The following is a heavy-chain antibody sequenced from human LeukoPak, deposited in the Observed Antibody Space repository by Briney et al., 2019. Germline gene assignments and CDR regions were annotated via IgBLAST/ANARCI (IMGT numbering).Heavy chain of an antibody. D-gene: IGHD3-10*01. Sequence: PSETLSLTCTVSGGSIGSYYWSWIRQPAGKGLEWIGRIYYTGTTDYNASLKGRVTMSVDTSKNQFTLKLTSVTAADSAVYYCARDLPAYYFGSGSTFDPWGQGNLVTVSS. CDR2: IYYTGTT. CDR1: GGSIGSYY. CDR3: ARDLPAYYFGSGSTFDP. V-gene: IGHV4-4*07. J-gene: IGHJ5*02.